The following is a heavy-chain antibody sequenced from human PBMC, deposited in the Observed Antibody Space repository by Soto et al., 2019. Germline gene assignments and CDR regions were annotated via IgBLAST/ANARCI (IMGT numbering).Heavy chain of an antibody. J-gene: IGHJ5*02. Sequence: GESLKISCKGSGYSFTSYWISWVRQMPGKGLEWMGRIDPSDSYTNYSPSFQGHVTISADKSISTAYLQWSSLKASDTAMYYCARQYYDILPDLNWFDPWGQGTLVTVSS. CDR2: IDPSDSYT. CDR3: ARQYYDILPDLNWFDP. CDR1: GYSFTSYW. V-gene: IGHV5-10-1*01. D-gene: IGHD3-9*01.